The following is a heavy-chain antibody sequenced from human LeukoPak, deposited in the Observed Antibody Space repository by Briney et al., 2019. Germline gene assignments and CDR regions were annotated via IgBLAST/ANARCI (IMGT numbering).Heavy chain of an antibody. D-gene: IGHD6-13*01. J-gene: IGHJ4*02. CDR3: AKIGSAGSDFDY. CDR1: GFTVSSNY. CDR2: IYSGGST. V-gene: IGHV3-66*01. Sequence: GGSLRLSCPASGFTVSSNYMSWVRQAPGKGLEWVSVIYSGGSTYYADSVKGRFTISRDNSKNTLYLQMNSLRAEDTAVYYCAKIGSAGSDFDYWGQGTLVTVSS.